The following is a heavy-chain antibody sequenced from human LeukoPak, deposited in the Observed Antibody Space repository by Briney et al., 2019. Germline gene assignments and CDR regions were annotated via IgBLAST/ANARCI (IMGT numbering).Heavy chain of an antibody. CDR3: ARIHRYCSGGACYVLDN. CDR1: GGTFSSYA. D-gene: IGHD2-15*01. J-gene: IGHJ4*02. Sequence: SVKVSCKASGGTFSSYAISWVRQAPGQGLEWMGGIIPIFGTANYAQKFQGRVTITADESTSTAYMELSSLRSEDTAVYYCARIHRYCSGGACYVLDNWGQGTLVAVSS. V-gene: IGHV1-69*01. CDR2: IIPIFGTA.